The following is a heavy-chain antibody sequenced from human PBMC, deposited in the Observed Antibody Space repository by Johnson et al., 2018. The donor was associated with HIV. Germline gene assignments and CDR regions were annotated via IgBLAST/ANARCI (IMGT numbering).Heavy chain of an antibody. CDR3: TTDCGGIAARRGNDAFDI. Sequence: VQLVESGGGLVKPGGSLRLSCAASGFTFSNAWMSWVRQAPGKGLEWVGRIKSKTDGGTTDYAAPVKGRFTISRDDSKNTLYLQMNSLKTEDKAVYYCTTDCGGIAARRGNDAFDIWGQGTMVTVSS. CDR2: IKSKTDGGTT. J-gene: IGHJ3*02. CDR1: GFTFSNAW. V-gene: IGHV3-15*01. D-gene: IGHD6-6*01.